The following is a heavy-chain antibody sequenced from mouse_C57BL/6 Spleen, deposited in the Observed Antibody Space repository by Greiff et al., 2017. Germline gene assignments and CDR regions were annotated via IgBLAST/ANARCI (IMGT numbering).Heavy chain of an antibody. Sequence: EVQLVESGGGLVKPGGSLKLSCAASGFTFSSYAMSWVRQTPEKRLEWVATISDGGSYTYYPDNVKGRFTISRDNAKNNLYLQMSHLKSEDTAMYYCARRGWDWYFDVWGTGTTVTVSS. V-gene: IGHV5-4*01. CDR3: ARRGWDWYFDV. J-gene: IGHJ1*03. D-gene: IGHD3-3*01. CDR1: GFTFSSYA. CDR2: ISDGGSYT.